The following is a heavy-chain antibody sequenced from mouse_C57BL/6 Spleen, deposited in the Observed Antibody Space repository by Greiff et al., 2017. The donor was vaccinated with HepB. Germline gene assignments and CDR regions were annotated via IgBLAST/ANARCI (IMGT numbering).Heavy chain of an antibody. CDR1: GFTFSDYG. J-gene: IGHJ3*01. CDR2: ISSGSSTI. Sequence: EVKVVESGGGLVKPGGSLKLSCAASGFTFSDYGMHWVRQAPEKGLEWVAYISSGSSTIYYADTVKGRFTISRDNAKNTLFLQMTSLRSEDTAMYYCARPGYDSAWFACWGQGTLVTVSA. D-gene: IGHD2-4*01. V-gene: IGHV5-17*01. CDR3: ARPGYDSAWFAC.